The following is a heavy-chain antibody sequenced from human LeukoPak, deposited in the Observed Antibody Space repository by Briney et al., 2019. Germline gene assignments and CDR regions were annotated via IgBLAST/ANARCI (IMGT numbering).Heavy chain of an antibody. J-gene: IGHJ4*02. CDR1: GGSISSSSYY. Sequence: SETLSLTCTVSGGSISSSSYYWGWIRQPPGKGLEWIGSMYYSGSTFYNPSLKSRVAISVDTSKKQFSLKLTSVTAADTSVYYCARLLVGLVALFTPGRGPFDSWGRGTLVTVSS. CDR2: MYYSGST. D-gene: IGHD1-26*01. V-gene: IGHV4-39*01. CDR3: ARLLVGLVALFTPGRGPFDS.